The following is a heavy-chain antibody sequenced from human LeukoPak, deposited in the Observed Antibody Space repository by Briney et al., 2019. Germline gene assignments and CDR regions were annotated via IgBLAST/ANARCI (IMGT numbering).Heavy chain of an antibody. V-gene: IGHV3-30*18. D-gene: IGHD6-19*01. Sequence: PGGSLRLSCAASGFTFSSYGMHWVRQAPGKGLEWVAVISYDGSNKYYADSVKGRFTISRDNSKNTLYLQMNSLRAEDTAVYYCAKDSSGWYGYFQHWGQGTLVTVSS. CDR3: AKDSSGWYGYFQH. CDR2: ISYDGSNK. J-gene: IGHJ1*01. CDR1: GFTFSSYG.